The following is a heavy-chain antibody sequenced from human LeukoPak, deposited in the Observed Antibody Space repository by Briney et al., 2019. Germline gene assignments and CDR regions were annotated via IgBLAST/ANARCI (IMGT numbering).Heavy chain of an antibody. J-gene: IGHJ6*02. Sequence: PGGSLRLSCAASGFTFSSYAMSWVRQAPGKGLEWVSAISGSGGSTYYADSVKGRLTISRDNSKNTLYLQMNSLRAEDTAVYYCAKDFGEPFYYYYYYGMDVWGQGTTVTVSS. V-gene: IGHV3-23*01. CDR2: ISGSGGST. CDR1: GFTFSSYA. CDR3: AKDFGEPFYYYYYYGMDV. D-gene: IGHD3-10*01.